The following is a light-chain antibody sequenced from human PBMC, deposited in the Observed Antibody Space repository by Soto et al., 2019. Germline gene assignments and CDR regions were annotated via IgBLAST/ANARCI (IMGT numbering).Light chain of an antibody. CDR3: QQSYSTPYT. J-gene: IGKJ2*01. CDR1: QSISSY. V-gene: IGKV1-39*01. Sequence: DIQMTQSPSSLSASVGDRVTITCRASQSISSYLNWYQQKPGKAPKLLIYAASSLQSGVPSRFSGSGSVTDFTLTISSPQPEDFATYYCQQSYSTPYTFGQGTKLEIK. CDR2: AAS.